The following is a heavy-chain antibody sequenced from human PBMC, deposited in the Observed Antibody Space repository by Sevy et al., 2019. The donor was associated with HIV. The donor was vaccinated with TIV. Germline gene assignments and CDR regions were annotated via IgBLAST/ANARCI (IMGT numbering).Heavy chain of an antibody. CDR1: GFTFSNHD. Sequence: GGSLRLSCAASGFTFSNHDLHWVRQAPGKGLEWVAVISDDGSYKDYADSVKGRFTISRDNAKNTLYVQMNSLRAEDTAVYYCASVDYYDNTGSHPGYFDYWGQGTLVTVSS. CDR2: ISDDGSYK. J-gene: IGHJ4*02. D-gene: IGHD3-22*01. CDR3: ASVDYYDNTGSHPGYFDY. V-gene: IGHV3-30*04.